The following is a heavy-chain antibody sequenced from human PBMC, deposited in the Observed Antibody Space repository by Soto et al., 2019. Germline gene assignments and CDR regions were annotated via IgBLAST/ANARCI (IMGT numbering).Heavy chain of an antibody. V-gene: IGHV3-33*01. CDR1: GFVFSDYA. CDR3: ARERGGAFDI. D-gene: IGHD3-16*01. J-gene: IGHJ3*02. Sequence: GQLVESGGGVVQPGRSLRLSCAASGFVFSDYAMHWVRQAPGKGLEWVAVIWYDGTEKYYADSVKGRFTISRDNSENTLHPQMTSLRAEDTTVYYCARERGGAFDIWGQGTMVIVSS. CDR2: IWYDGTEK.